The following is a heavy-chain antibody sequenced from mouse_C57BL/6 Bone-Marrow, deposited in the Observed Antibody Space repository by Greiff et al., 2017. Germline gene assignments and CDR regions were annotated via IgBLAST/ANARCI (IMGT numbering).Heavy chain of an antibody. CDR1: GFNIKDYY. CDR2: IDPEDGET. D-gene: IGHD1-1*01. J-gene: IGHJ1*03. Sequence: EVQLQESGAELVKPGASVKLSCTASGFNIKDYYMHWVKQRTEQGLEWIGRIDPEDGETKYAPKVQGKATITADTSSNTAYLQLSSLTSEDTAVYYCAREGLGGSRWYFDVWGTGTTVTVSS. V-gene: IGHV14-2*01. CDR3: AREGLGGSRWYFDV.